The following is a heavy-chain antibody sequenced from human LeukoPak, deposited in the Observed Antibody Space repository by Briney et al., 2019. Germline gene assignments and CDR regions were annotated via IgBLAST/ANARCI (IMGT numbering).Heavy chain of an antibody. D-gene: IGHD1-26*01. V-gene: IGHV3-23*01. Sequence: GRTLGLLCAASGFIFSRYAMSWVPQAPGKGLEDGTALSSSGCSTYYADRVKGRFTIHRDNSKNPVHLQMNSLRAEDTAVYCCAKTYSGSKLGGYYFDYWGQGTLVTVSS. CDR1: GFIFSRYA. CDR2: LSSSGCST. J-gene: IGHJ4*02. CDR3: AKTYSGSKLGGYYFDY.